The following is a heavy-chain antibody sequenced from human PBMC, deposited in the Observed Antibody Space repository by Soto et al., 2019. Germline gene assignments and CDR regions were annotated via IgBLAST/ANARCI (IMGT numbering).Heavy chain of an antibody. J-gene: IGHJ6*02. Sequence: GESLKISCKGSGYSFTTYWIGWVRQLPGQGLEWMGVMFPGDSDTRYSPSFQGQVTMSADPSTNTAYLEWSSLKVADSAMYYCARVPDSSLGTMDVWGQGXTVTVYS. D-gene: IGHD6-19*01. CDR2: MFPGDSDT. CDR1: GYSFTTYW. CDR3: ARVPDSSLGTMDV. V-gene: IGHV5-51*01.